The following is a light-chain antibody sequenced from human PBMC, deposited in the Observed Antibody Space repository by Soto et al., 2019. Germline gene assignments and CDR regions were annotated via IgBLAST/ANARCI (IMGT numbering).Light chain of an antibody. J-gene: IGKJ4*01. CDR3: QQRSNWPPGLT. CDR2: DAS. Sequence: EIVLTQSPATLSLSPGERATLSCRASQSVSSYLDWYQQKPGQAPRLLIYDASNRATGIPARFSGSGSGTDFSLTISSIEPEDFAVYYCQQRSNWPPGLTFGGGTKVEIK. CDR1: QSVSSY. V-gene: IGKV3-11*01.